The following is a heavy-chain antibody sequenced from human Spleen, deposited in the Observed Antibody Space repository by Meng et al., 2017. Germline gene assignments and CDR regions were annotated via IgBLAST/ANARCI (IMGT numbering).Heavy chain of an antibody. CDR2: VSTYKGNT. J-gene: IGHJ4*02. CDR3: ARDRQYSLVS. Sequence: QVQLVQSGSELKKPGASVKVSCKASGYTFTTYAINWVRQAPGQRLEWMGWVSTYKGNTKYAQKFQGRVTMTTERSTSTVYMELRNLRSDDTAFYYCARDRQYSLVSWGQGTLVTVSS. V-gene: IGHV1-18*01. CDR1: GYTFTTYA. D-gene: IGHD6-6*01.